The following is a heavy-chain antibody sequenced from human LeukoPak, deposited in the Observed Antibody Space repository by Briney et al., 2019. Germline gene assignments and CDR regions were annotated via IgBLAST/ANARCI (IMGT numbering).Heavy chain of an antibody. J-gene: IGHJ6*03. CDR1: GFTFSDYY. V-gene: IGHV3-23*01. CDR3: ARRGAYMDV. CDR2: ISGSGGST. D-gene: IGHD4-17*01. Sequence: GGSLRLSCAASGFTFSDYYMTWIRQAPGKGLEWVSGISGSGGSTYYADSVKGRFTISRDNSKNTLFLQMNSLRAEDTAVYYCARRGAYMDVWGKGTTVTVSS.